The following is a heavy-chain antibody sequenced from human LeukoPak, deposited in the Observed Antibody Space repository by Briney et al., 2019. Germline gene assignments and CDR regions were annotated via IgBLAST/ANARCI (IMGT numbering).Heavy chain of an antibody. Sequence: ASVKVSCKASGYTFTSYGINWVRQAPGQGLEWMGWISPYNGNTNYAEKVQGRVTMTTDTSTSTAYMELRSLRSDDTAVYCCARGGAGWYEDYWGQGTLVTVSS. CDR2: ISPYNGNT. CDR3: ARGGAGWYEDY. V-gene: IGHV1-18*01. D-gene: IGHD6-19*01. CDR1: GYTFTSYG. J-gene: IGHJ4*02.